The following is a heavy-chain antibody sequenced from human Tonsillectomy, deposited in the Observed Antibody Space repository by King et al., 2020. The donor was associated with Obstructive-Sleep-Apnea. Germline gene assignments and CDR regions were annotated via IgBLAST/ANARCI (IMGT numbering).Heavy chain of an antibody. J-gene: IGHJ4*02. CDR3: ARALSGGYPSRFDY. Sequence: VPLQESGPGLVKPSETLSLTCTVSGSSISSYHWTWIRQSPGKGLEWIGDIYYSGTTNYNPSLKSRVTISLDTSKNQFSLKLSSVTAADTAVYYCARALSGGYPSRFDYWGPGTLVTISS. CDR1: GSSISSYH. D-gene: IGHD3-10*01. CDR2: IYYSGTT. V-gene: IGHV4-59*01.